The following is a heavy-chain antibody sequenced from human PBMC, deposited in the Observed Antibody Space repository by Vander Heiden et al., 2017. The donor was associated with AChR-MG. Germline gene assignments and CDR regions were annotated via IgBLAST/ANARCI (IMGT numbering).Heavy chain of an antibody. D-gene: IGHD3-22*01. Sequence: EVQLVQSGAEVKKPGVSLKTSCKGSGYSFTGYWIGWVRQMPGKGLEWMGIIYPGDSDTRYSPSFQGQVTISADKSISTAYLQWSSLKASDTAMYYCASPIHYYHDAFDIWGQGTMVTVSS. CDR2: IYPGDSDT. J-gene: IGHJ3*02. CDR1: GYSFTGYW. V-gene: IGHV5-51*03. CDR3: ASPIHYYHDAFDI.